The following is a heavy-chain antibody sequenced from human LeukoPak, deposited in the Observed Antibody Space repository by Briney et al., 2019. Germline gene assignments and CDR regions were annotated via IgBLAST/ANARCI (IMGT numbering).Heavy chain of an antibody. CDR1: GGSISRYY. Sequence: SETLSLTCTVSGGSISRYYWSWIRQSAGKGLEWIGRIYTSGITNYNPSLKSRVTMSIDTSKNQFSLTLSSVTAADTALYYCAREARPYTYFSSGMDVWGQGTTVTVSS. CDR2: IYTSGIT. V-gene: IGHV4-4*07. CDR3: AREARPYTYFSSGMDV. J-gene: IGHJ6*02. D-gene: IGHD2/OR15-2a*01.